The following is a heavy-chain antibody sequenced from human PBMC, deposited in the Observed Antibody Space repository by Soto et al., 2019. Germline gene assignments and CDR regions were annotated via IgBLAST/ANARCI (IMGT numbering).Heavy chain of an antibody. CDR2: ITGSGGAT. V-gene: IGHV3-23*01. CDR3: AKYPPDYDFWSGYHSSFDY. Sequence: PGGSLRLSCEASGFTFSTYAMNWVRQAPGKGLEWVSTITGSGGATYYADSVKGRFSISRDNPKNTLYLQMNSLRAEDAAVYYCAKYPPDYDFWSGYHSSFDYWGQVALVTVSS. CDR1: GFTFSTYA. D-gene: IGHD3-3*01. J-gene: IGHJ4*02.